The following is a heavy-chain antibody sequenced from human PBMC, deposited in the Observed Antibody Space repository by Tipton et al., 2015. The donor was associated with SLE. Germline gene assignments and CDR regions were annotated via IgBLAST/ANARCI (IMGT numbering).Heavy chain of an antibody. CDR2: IYYSGST. D-gene: IGHD2-15*01. V-gene: IGHV4-61*01. CDR3: ARDGEYCSGGSCYRTFDI. CDR1: GGSISSSSYY. J-gene: IGHJ3*02. Sequence: LRLSCTVSGGSISSSSYYWGWIRQPPGKGLEWIGYIYYSGSTNYNPSLKSRVTISVDTSKNQFSLKLSSVTAADTAVYYCARDGEYCSGGSCYRTFDIWGQGTMVTVSS.